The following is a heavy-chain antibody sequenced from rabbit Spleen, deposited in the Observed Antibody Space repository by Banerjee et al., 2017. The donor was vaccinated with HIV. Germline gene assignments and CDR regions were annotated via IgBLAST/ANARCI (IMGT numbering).Heavy chain of an antibody. V-gene: IGHV1S40*01. Sequence: QSLEESGGDLVKPGASLTLTCTASGFSFSGYAMCWVRQAPGKGPEWIACIYTGISGSTYYASWAKGRFTISKTSSTTVTLQMTSLTVADTATYFCVRAGTTNNGAVSDFKLWGPGTLVTVS. CDR3: VRAGTTNNGAVSDFKL. CDR2: IYTGISGST. D-gene: IGHD1-1*01. CDR1: GFSFSGYA. J-gene: IGHJ4*01.